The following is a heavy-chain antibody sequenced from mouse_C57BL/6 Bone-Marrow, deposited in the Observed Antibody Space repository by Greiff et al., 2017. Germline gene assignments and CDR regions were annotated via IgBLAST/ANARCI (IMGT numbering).Heavy chain of an antibody. CDR3: ATLSHYYAMDY. J-gene: IGHJ4*01. D-gene: IGHD2-3*01. V-gene: IGHV5-17*01. CDR2: ISSGSSTI. CDR1: GFTFSDYG. Sequence: EVMLVESGGGLVKPGGSLKLSCAASGFTFSDYGMHWVSQAPEKGLEWVAYISSGSSTIYYADTVKGRFTISRDNAKNTLFLQMTSLRSEDTAMYYCATLSHYYAMDYWGQGTSVTVSA.